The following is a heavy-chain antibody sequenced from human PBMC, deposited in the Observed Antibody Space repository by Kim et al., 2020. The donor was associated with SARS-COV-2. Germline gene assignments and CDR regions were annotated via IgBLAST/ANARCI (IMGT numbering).Heavy chain of an antibody. CDR3: ARPVRGTSVRFLGLSLFDY. V-gene: IGHV4-39*01. Sequence: SETLSLTCAVSGGSISSSGYYWGWIRQPPGKGLEWIGSVYDTGATYYNPSLKSRVTISVDTSNHQFSLKLSSVTAADTAVYYCARPVRGTSVRFLGLSLFDYWGQGTLVTVSS. J-gene: IGHJ4*02. CDR2: VYDTGAT. D-gene: IGHD3-3*01. CDR1: GGSISSSGYY.